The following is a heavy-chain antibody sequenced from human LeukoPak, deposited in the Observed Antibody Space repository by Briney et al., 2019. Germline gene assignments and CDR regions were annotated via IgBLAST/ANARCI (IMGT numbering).Heavy chain of an antibody. CDR1: GFTFSSYS. D-gene: IGHD3-9*01. Sequence: GGSLRLSCAASGFTFSSYSMNWVRQAPGKGLEWVSPISSSSSYIYYADSVKGRFTISRDNAKNSLYLQMNSLRAEDTAVYYCARGANVLRYFDWSYDAFDIWGQGTMVTVSS. CDR2: ISSSSSYI. V-gene: IGHV3-21*01. J-gene: IGHJ3*02. CDR3: ARGANVLRYFDWSYDAFDI.